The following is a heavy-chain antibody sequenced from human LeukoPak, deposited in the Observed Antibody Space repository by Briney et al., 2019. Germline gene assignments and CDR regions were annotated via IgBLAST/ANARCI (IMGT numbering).Heavy chain of an antibody. CDR3: ARDTADWFDY. D-gene: IGHD3/OR15-3a*01. V-gene: IGHV3-30*19. Sequence: PGGSLRLSCTVSGFIFSNSGMHWVRQAPGKGLEWVAVISYDGSNKCYADSVKGRFTISRDNSKNTLYLQMNSLRAEDTAVYYCARDTADWFDYWGQGTLVTVSS. CDR1: GFIFSNSG. J-gene: IGHJ4*02. CDR2: ISYDGSNK.